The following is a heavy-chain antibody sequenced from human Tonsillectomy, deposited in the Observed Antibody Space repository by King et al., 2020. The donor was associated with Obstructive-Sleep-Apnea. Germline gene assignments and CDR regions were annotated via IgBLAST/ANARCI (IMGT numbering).Heavy chain of an antibody. V-gene: IGHV2-70*11. CDR3: ARIPGYSYGLAFDY. J-gene: IGHJ4*02. Sequence: TLKESGPALVKPTQTLTPTCTFSGFSLSTSGMCVSWIRQPPGKALEWLARIDWDDDKYYSTSLKTRLTIFKDTSKNQVVLTMTNMDPVDTATYYCARIPGYSYGLAFDYWGQGTLVTVSS. CDR1: GFSLSTSGMC. D-gene: IGHD5-18*01. CDR2: IDWDDDK.